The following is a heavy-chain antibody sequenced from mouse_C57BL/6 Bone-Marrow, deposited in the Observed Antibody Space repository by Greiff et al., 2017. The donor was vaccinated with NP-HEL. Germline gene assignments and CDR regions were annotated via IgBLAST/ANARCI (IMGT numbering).Heavy chain of an antibody. CDR1: GYTFTSYW. CDR2: IDPSDSYT. J-gene: IGHJ2*01. D-gene: IGHD1-1*01. V-gene: IGHV1-69*01. Sequence: VQLQQPGAELVMPGASVKLSCKASGYTFTSYWMHWVKQRPGQGLEWIGEIDPSDSYTNYNQKFKGKSTLTVDKSSSIAYMQLSSLTSEDSAVYYCARYYYGSNLDYWGQGTTLTVSS. CDR3: ARYYYGSNLDY.